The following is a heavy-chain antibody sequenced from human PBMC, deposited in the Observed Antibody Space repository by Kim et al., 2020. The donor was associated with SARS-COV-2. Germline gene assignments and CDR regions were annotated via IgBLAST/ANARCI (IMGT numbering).Heavy chain of an antibody. CDR2: INHSGST. CDR3: ARGRPAAGIFLPFDY. D-gene: IGHD6-13*01. V-gene: IGHV4-34*01. J-gene: IGHJ4*02. CDR1: GGSFSGYY. Sequence: SETLSLTCAVYGGSFSGYYWSWIRQPPGKGLEWIGEINHSGSTNYNPSLKSRVTISVDTSKNQFSLKLSSVTAADTAVYYCARGRPAAGIFLPFDYWGQGTLVTVSS.